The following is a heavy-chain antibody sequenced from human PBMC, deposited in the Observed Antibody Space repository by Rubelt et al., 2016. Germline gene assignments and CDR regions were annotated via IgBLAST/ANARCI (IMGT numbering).Heavy chain of an antibody. Sequence: VQLVESGGGEVQPGRSLRLSCEASGFTFSTYTMNWVRQAPGKGLEWLSSISSTSGHLNYEDSLQGRFTISRNNAKNSLFLQMNSLRAEDTALYYCVGGDRRDYWGQGTLVTVSS. J-gene: IGHJ4*02. CDR2: ISSTSGHL. V-gene: IGHV3-21*01. CDR1: GFTFSTYT. CDR3: VGGDRRDY.